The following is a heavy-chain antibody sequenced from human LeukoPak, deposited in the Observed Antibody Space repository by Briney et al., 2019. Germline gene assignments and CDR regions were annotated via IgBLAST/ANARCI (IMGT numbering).Heavy chain of an antibody. V-gene: IGHV3-23*01. CDR3: AKDRVGGYDHFDY. J-gene: IGHJ4*02. Sequence: GGSLRLSCAASGFTFSSYAMSWVRQTPGKGLEWVSAISGSGGSTYYADSVKGRFTISRDNSKNTLYLQMNSLRAEDTAVYYCAKDRVGGYDHFDYWGQGILVTVSS. CDR1: GFTFSSYA. D-gene: IGHD5-12*01. CDR2: ISGSGGST.